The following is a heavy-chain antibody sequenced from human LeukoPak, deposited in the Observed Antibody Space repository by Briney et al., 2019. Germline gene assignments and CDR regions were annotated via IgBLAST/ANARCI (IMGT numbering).Heavy chain of an antibody. CDR1: GGSISSGDYY. CDR2: IYYSGST. V-gene: IGHV4-30-4*08. J-gene: IGHJ4*02. D-gene: IGHD3-3*01. Sequence: SETLSLTCTVSGGSISSGDYYWSWIRQPPGKGLEWIGYIYYSGSTYYNPSLKSRVTISVDTSKNQFSLKLSSVTAADTAVYYCASHDFWSGVTGYWSQGTLVTVSS. CDR3: ASHDFWSGVTGY.